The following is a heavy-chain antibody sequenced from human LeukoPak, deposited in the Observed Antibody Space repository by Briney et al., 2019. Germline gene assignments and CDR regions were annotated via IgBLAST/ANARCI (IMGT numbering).Heavy chain of an antibody. D-gene: IGHD5-12*01. CDR3: ATAYDSSGAFDS. CDR1: GGTFSSYA. J-gene: IGHJ3*02. Sequence: SVKVSCKASGGTFSSYAISWVRQAPGQGLEWMGGIIPIFGTANYAQKFQGRVTITADESTSTAYMELSSLRSEDTAVYYCATAYDSSGAFDSGGQGTMVTVSS. CDR2: IIPIFGTA. V-gene: IGHV1-69*13.